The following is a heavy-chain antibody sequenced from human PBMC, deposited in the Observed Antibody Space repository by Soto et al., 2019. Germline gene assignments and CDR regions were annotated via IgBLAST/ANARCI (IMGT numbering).Heavy chain of an antibody. Sequence: ASVKVSCKASGYTFTGYYMHWVRQAPGQGLEWMGWINPNSGGTNYAQKFQGWVTMTRDTSISTAYMELSRLRSDDTAVYYCATPYYYDSSGHPNHGMAVWGQGTTVPVSS. V-gene: IGHV1-2*04. CDR1: GYTFTGYY. D-gene: IGHD3-22*01. J-gene: IGHJ6*02. CDR2: INPNSGGT. CDR3: ATPYYYDSSGHPNHGMAV.